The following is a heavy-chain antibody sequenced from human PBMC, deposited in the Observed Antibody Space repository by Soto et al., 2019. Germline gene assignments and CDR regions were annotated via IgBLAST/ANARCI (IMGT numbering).Heavy chain of an antibody. V-gene: IGHV5-51*01. CDR3: ARSGCSGGSCYYHYGMDV. J-gene: IGHJ6*02. CDR1: GYSFTSYW. Sequence: PGESLKISCKGSGYSFTSYWIGWVRQMPGKGLEWMGIIYPGDSDTRYSPSFQGQVTISADKSISTAYLQWSSLKASDTAMYYCARSGCSGGSCYYHYGMDVRGQGTTVTVSS. CDR2: IYPGDSDT. D-gene: IGHD2-15*01.